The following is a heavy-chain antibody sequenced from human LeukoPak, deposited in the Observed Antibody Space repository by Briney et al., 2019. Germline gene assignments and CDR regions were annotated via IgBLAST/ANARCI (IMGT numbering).Heavy chain of an antibody. J-gene: IGHJ4*02. V-gene: IGHV4-39*01. CDR1: GGSISSSSYY. CDR2: IYYSGST. D-gene: IGHD6-6*01. CDR3: AVTIAAPTLYFDY. Sequence: SETLSLTCTVSGGSISSSSYYWGWIRQPPGKGLEWIGSIYYSGSTYYNPSLKSRVTISVDTSKNQFSLKLSSVTAADTAMYYCAVTIAAPTLYFDYWGQGTLVTVSS.